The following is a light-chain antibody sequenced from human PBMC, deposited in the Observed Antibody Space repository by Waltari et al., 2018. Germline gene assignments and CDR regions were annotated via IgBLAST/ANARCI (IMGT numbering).Light chain of an antibody. J-gene: IGKJ2*01. CDR3: QQSYSSPYT. CDR2: CAS. CDR1: QRINSY. Sequence: DIQMTQSPSSLSASVGDRVTITCRASQRINSYLNWYQQKPGKAPKLLIYCASSLQSGVPSGFSGSGSGTEFTLTISSLQPEDSATYYCQQSYSSPYTFGQGTKLEIK. V-gene: IGKV1-39*01.